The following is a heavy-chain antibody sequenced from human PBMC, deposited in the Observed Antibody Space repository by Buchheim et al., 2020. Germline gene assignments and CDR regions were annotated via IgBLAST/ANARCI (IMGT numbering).Heavy chain of an antibody. Sequence: EVQLVESGGGLVKTGGSLRLSCAASGFTFSNYSMNWVRQAPGKGLEWVSSISSSSSYIYYADSLKGRFTISRDNAKNSTYLQMNSLRAEDTAVYYCARASGAVPGGAGGGIDYWGQGTL. CDR3: ARASGAVPGGAGGGIDY. CDR1: GFTFSNYS. D-gene: IGHD2-8*02. V-gene: IGHV3-21*01. CDR2: ISSSSSYI. J-gene: IGHJ4*02.